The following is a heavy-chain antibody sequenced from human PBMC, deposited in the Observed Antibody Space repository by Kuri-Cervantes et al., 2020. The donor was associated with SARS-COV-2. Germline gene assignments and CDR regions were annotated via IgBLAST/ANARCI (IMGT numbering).Heavy chain of an antibody. CDR3: ARDPGIAAAIYYFDY. CDR1: GFTFSSYD. D-gene: IGHD6-13*01. CDR2: IGTAGDT. Sequence: GESLKISCAASGFTFSSYDMHWVRQATGKGLEWVSAIGTAGDTYYPGSVKGRFTISRDNSKNTLYLQMNSLRAEDTAVYYCARDPGIAAAIYYFDYWGQGTLVTVSS. J-gene: IGHJ4*02. V-gene: IGHV3-13*04.